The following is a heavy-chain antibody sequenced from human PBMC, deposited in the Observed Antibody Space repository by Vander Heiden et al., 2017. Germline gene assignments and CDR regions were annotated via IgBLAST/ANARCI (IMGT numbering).Heavy chain of an antibody. V-gene: IGHV3-23*01. CDR2: ISGIGVTT. CDR3: AKDKAGDYHWFDP. Sequence: EVQLLESGGGLVQPGGSVRLSCAASGFTFSSYARTWVRQAPGKGLECVSDISGIGVTTYYADSVKGRFTISRDNSKNTLYLQMNSLRAEDTAVYYCAKDKAGDYHWFDPWGQGTLVTVFS. J-gene: IGHJ5*02. CDR1: GFTFSSYA. D-gene: IGHD4-17*01.